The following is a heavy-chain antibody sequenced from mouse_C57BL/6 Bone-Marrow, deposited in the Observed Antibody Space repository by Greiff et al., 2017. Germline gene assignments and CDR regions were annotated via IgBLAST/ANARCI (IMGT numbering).Heavy chain of an antibody. Sequence: QVQLQQPGAELVKPGASVKMSCKASGYTFTSYWITWVKQRPGQGLEWIGDIYPGSGSTNYNEKFKSKATLTVDTSSSTAYMQRSSLTSEDSAVYYCAREGYYGSSAFAYWGQGTLVTVST. CDR2: IYPGSGST. CDR1: GYTFTSYW. D-gene: IGHD1-1*01. CDR3: AREGYYGSSAFAY. J-gene: IGHJ3*01. V-gene: IGHV1-55*01.